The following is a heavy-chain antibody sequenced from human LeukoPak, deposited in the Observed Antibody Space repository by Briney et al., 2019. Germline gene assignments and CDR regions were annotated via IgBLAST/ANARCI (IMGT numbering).Heavy chain of an antibody. V-gene: IGHV4-59*08. Sequence: SETLSLTCTVSGGSVSSSYCSWIRQPPGKGLEWIGYIYHSESTNYNPSLKSRVTISVDTSKNQFSLKLSSVTAADTAVYYCARQAGGTSGPFDYWGQGTLVTVSS. D-gene: IGHD4-23*01. J-gene: IGHJ4*02. CDR3: ARQAGGTSGPFDY. CDR2: IYHSEST. CDR1: GGSVSSSY.